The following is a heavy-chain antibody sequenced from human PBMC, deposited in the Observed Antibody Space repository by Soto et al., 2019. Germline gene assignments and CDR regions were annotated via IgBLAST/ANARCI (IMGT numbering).Heavy chain of an antibody. CDR2: IYHSGST. CDR1: GGSISSGGYS. V-gene: IGHV4-30-2*01. Sequence: QLQLQESGSGLVKPSQTLSLTCAVSGGSISSGGYSWSWIRQPPGKGLEGIGYIYHSGSTYYNPSLKIRVTISVDRPKHQFSLKLSSVTAADTAVYYCARGVYDFWSGLAENWFDPWGQGTLVTVSS. D-gene: IGHD3-3*01. J-gene: IGHJ5*02. CDR3: ARGVYDFWSGLAENWFDP.